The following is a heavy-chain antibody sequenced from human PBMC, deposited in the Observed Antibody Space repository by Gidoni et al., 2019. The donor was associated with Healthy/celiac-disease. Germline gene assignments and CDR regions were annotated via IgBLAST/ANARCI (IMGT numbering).Heavy chain of an antibody. CDR2: ISAYNGNT. CDR3: ARYSSLPDIYYYYYGMDV. Sequence: QVQLVQSGAEVKKPGASVKVSCKASGYTFTSYGNSWVRQASGQGLEWMGWISAYNGNTNYAQKLQGRVTMTTDTSTSTAYMELRSLRSDDTAVYYCARYSSLPDIYYYYYGMDVWGQGTTVTVSS. V-gene: IGHV1-18*01. J-gene: IGHJ6*02. CDR1: GYTFTSYG. D-gene: IGHD2-15*01.